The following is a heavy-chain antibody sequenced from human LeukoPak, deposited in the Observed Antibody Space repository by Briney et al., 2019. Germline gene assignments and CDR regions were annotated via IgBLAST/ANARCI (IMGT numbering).Heavy chain of an antibody. D-gene: IGHD2-15*01. V-gene: IGHV4-38-2*02. J-gene: IGHJ4*02. CDR3: ARDRYCSGGSCYAGLDY. Sequence: SETLSLTCTVSGYSISSGYYWGWIRQPPGKALEWIGNIYHNGSTYYNPSLKSRVTISVDTSKNQFFLTLSSVTAADTAVYYCARDRYCSGGSCYAGLDYWGQGTLVTVSS. CDR1: GYSISSGYY. CDR2: IYHNGST.